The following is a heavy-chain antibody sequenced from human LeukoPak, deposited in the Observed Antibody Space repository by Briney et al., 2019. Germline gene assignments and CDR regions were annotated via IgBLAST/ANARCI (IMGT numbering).Heavy chain of an antibody. Sequence: PSETLSLTCTVSGGSISSYYWTWIRQPPGKGLEWIGYIYYTGSTNYNPSLQSRVTVSVDSSKNQFSVNLISVTAADTAAYYCARQAPLGSGTYGAFDIWGQGTVVTVSS. V-gene: IGHV4-59*08. CDR1: GGSISSYY. CDR2: IYYTGST. D-gene: IGHD3-10*01. J-gene: IGHJ3*02. CDR3: ARQAPLGSGTYGAFDI.